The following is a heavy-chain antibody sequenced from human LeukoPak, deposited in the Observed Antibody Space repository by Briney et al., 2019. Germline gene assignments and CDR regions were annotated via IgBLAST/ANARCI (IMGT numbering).Heavy chain of an antibody. CDR3: ARGISSGYYFDY. D-gene: IGHD3-22*01. Sequence: SETLSLTCTVSGGSISSYYWSWIRQPPGKGLEWIGYIYYSGSTNYNPSLKSRVTISVDTSKNQFSLKLSSVTAADTAVYYCARGISSGYYFDYWGEGTLVTVSS. CDR1: GGSISSYY. CDR2: IYYSGST. J-gene: IGHJ4*02. V-gene: IGHV4-59*01.